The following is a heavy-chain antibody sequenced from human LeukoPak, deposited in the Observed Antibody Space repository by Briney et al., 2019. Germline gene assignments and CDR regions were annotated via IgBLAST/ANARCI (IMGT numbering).Heavy chain of an antibody. Sequence: ASVKVSCKASGGTFSSYAISWVRQAPGQGLEWMGGIIPIFGTANYAQKFQGRVTITTDESTSTAYMELSSLRSEDTAVYYCATGRDGYNSPFDYWGQGTLVTVSS. D-gene: IGHD5-24*01. CDR2: IIPIFGTA. CDR3: ATGRDGYNSPFDY. CDR1: GGTFSSYA. J-gene: IGHJ4*02. V-gene: IGHV1-69*05.